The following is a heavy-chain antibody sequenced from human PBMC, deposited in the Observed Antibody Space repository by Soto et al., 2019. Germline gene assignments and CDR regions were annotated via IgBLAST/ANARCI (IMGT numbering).Heavy chain of an antibody. V-gene: IGHV4-31*03. Sequence: QVQLQKSGPGLVKPSQTLSLTCTVSGGSISSINYYWSWIRQHPEKGLEWIGYISYSGSTFYNSSLKSRVTISLDTSKNQFSLKLTSVTAADTAIYYCARSAQWDGFDPWGQGTMVTVSS. CDR2: ISYSGST. CDR1: GGSISSINYY. CDR3: ARSAQWDGFDP. J-gene: IGHJ3*01. D-gene: IGHD2-8*01.